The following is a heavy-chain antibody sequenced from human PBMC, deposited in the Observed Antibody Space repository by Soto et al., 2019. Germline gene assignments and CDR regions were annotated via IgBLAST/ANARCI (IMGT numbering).Heavy chain of an antibody. V-gene: IGHV4-39*01. CDR3: ARQMLGYSNGFNWFDP. Sequence: PSETLSLTCSVSGGSISSSSYYWGWIRQPPGKGLEWIGSISYSGSTYYNPSLKSRVTISLDTSKNQFSLKLSSVTAADTAVYYCARQMLGYSNGFNWFDPWGQGTLVTVSS. CDR1: GGSISSSSYY. CDR2: ISYSGST. J-gene: IGHJ5*02. D-gene: IGHD6-19*01.